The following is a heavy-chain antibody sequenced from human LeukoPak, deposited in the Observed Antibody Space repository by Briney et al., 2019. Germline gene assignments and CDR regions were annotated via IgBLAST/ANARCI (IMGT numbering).Heavy chain of an antibody. D-gene: IGHD3-16*02. CDR1: GYTFTSYY. CDR3: ARAYDYVWGSYRYTAGFDY. J-gene: IGHJ4*02. V-gene: IGHV1-46*01. CDR2: INPSGGST. Sequence: GESLKISCKGSGYTFTSYYMHWVRQAPGQGLEWMGIINPSGGSTSYAQKFQGRVTMTRDTSTSTVYMELSSLRSEDTAVYYCARAYDYVWGSYRYTAGFDYWGQGTLVTVSS.